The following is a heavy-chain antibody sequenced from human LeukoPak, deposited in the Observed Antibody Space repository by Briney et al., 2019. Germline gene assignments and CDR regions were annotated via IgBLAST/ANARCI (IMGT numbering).Heavy chain of an antibody. V-gene: IGHV3-15*01. J-gene: IGHJ4*02. CDR1: GFTFNNYA. Sequence: PGGSLRLSCAASGFTFNNYAMSWVRQAPGKGLEWVGRIKSKTDGGTTDYAAPVKGRFTISRDDSKNTLYLQMNSLKTEDTAVYYCTTDILGDPQDDYWGQGTLVTVSS. D-gene: IGHD2-21*01. CDR3: TTDILGDPQDDY. CDR2: IKSKTDGGTT.